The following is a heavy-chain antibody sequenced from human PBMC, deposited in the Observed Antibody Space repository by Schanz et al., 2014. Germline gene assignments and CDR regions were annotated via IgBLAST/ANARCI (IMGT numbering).Heavy chain of an antibody. CDR3: AKGSRAARPLSPTDYCVCGEDI. CDR1: GFTFNNYG. V-gene: IGHV3-33*03. CDR2: IWYDGTDR. D-gene: IGHD6-25*01. Sequence: QVQLVESGGCVVRPGRSLRLSCAASGFTFNNYGMHWVRQAPGKGLEWVAVIWYDGTDRYYADSVKGRFTNARDKSNDALELQRNSMRAEDAAVSFCAKGSRAARPLSPTDYCVCGEDIWGQGTTVTVSS. J-gene: IGHJ6*02.